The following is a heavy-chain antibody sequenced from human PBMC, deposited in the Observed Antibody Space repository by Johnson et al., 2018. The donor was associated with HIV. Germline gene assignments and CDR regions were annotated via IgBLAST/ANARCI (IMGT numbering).Heavy chain of an antibody. V-gene: IGHV3-66*01. J-gene: IGHJ3*02. CDR3: AGCGGDCSDACDI. D-gene: IGHD2-21*01. CDR1: GFSFSDYY. Sequence: VQVVESGGGLVKPGGSLRLSCAASGFSFSDYYMSWIRQAPGKGLEWVSVFYSGSNTYYADSVKGRFTISRDNSKNTLYLQMNSLRAEDTALYYCAGCGGDCSDACDIWGQGTMVTVSS. CDR2: FYSGSNT.